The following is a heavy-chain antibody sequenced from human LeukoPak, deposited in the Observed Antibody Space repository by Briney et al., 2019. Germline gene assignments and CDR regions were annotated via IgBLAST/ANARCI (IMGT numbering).Heavy chain of an antibody. V-gene: IGHV4-59*01. CDR1: GGSINNYF. J-gene: IGHJ6*03. Sequence: SETLSLTCTVSGGSINNYFWSWIRQPPGKGLECIAYIYYSDSTNYKPSLKSRVTVSVDTSKNQFSLKLSSVAAADTAVYYCARAPSPSNYYDSSGYYYYYYYMDVWGKGTTVTVSS. D-gene: IGHD3-22*01. CDR3: ARAPSPSNYYDSSGYYYYYYYMDV. CDR2: IYYSDST.